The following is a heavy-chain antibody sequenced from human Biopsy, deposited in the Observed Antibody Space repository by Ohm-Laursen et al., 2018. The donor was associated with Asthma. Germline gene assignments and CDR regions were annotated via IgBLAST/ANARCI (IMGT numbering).Heavy chain of an antibody. D-gene: IGHD5-12*01. J-gene: IGHJ6*02. CDR3: ARGYSGSDRIVYYYSGLEV. Sequence: ASVKVSCKASGYTFSSFGISWVRQAPGQGLDWMGWISVYNGDTDYAQKLQGRVTTTTDTSTSTAYMELRSLRSDDTAVCYCARGYSGSDRIVYYYSGLEVWGQGTTVTVSS. V-gene: IGHV1-18*01. CDR2: ISVYNGDT. CDR1: GYTFSSFG.